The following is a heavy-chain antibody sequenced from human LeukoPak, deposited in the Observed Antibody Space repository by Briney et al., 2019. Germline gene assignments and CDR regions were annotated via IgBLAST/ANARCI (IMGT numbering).Heavy chain of an antibody. CDR2: IFSHGET. CDR3: ARDPPAVSINTYA. Sequence: GSLRLSCAASGFTAGNNYMNWVRQAPGKGLEWVSLIFSHGETSYADSVKGRFTISRDNSKNTLYLQMNGLRVEDTAVYYCARDPPAVSINTYAWGQGTLVTVSS. V-gene: IGHV3-66*01. J-gene: IGHJ4*02. D-gene: IGHD2-8*01. CDR1: GFTAGNNY.